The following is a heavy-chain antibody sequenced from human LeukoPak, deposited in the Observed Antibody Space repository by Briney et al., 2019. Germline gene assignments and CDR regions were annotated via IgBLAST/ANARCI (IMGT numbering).Heavy chain of an antibody. CDR1: GFTFSSYS. CDR3: ARSSGYYYDSLGAFDI. V-gene: IGHV3-21*01. Sequence: PGGSLRLSCAASGFTFSSYSMNWVRQAPGKGLEWVSSISSSSSYIYYADSVKGRFTISRDNAKNSLYLQMNSLRAEDTAVYYCARSSGYYYDSLGAFDIWGQGTMVTVSS. CDR2: ISSSSSYI. D-gene: IGHD3-22*01. J-gene: IGHJ3*02.